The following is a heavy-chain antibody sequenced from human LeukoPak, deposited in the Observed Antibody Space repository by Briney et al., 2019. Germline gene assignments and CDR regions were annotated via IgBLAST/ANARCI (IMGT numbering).Heavy chain of an antibody. D-gene: IGHD3/OR15-3a*01. CDR2: ITGDGSAK. CDR3: ADPDWG. CDR1: GFPFTNSW. J-gene: IGHJ3*01. V-gene: IGHV3-7*01. Sequence: GGSLRLSCAASGFPFTNSWMTWVRQAPGKALECMATITGDGSAKYYVDSPKGRFTISRDNSKNSVYLQMNSLRVEDTAVYYCADPDWGWGQGTMVIVSS.